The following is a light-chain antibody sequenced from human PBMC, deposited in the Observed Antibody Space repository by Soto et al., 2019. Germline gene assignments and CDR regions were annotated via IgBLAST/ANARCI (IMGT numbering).Light chain of an antibody. CDR3: QKYNSAPWT. J-gene: IGKJ1*01. Sequence: DIQMTQSPSSLSASVGDRVTITCRASQGISNYLAWYQQKPGKVPKLLIYAASTLQSGVPSRFSGSGSVTDFTLTISSLQPEDVATYYCQKYNSAPWTFGQWTKVEIK. V-gene: IGKV1-27*01. CDR1: QGISNY. CDR2: AAS.